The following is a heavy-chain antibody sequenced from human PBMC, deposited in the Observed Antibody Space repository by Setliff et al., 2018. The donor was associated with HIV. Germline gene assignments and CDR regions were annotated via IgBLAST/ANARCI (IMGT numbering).Heavy chain of an antibody. CDR1: GFSFSSHA. D-gene: IGHD7-27*01. CDR3: ARVTGGSYYFDY. V-gene: IGHV3-64*02. CDR2: INSNGRST. J-gene: IGHJ4*02. Sequence: GGSLRLSCEASGFSFSSHAMHWVRQAPGKGLEYVSSINSNGRSTSYADSVKGRFTISRDNSKNTLYLQMGSLRTEDMAVYFCARVTGGSYYFDYWGQGTLVT.